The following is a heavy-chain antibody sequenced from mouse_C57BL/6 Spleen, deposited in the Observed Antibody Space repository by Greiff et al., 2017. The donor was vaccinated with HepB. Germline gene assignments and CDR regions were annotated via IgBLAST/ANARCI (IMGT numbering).Heavy chain of an antibody. J-gene: IGHJ4*01. CDR2: ISYDGSN. D-gene: IGHD2-1*01. CDR3: ARDNGNCAMDY. V-gene: IGHV3-6*01. CDR1: GYSITSGYY. Sequence: DVKLQESGPGLVKPSQSLSLTCSVTGYSITSGYYWNWIRQFPGNKLEWMGYISYDGSNNYNPSLKNRISITRDTSKNQFFLKLNSVTTEDTATYYCARDNGNCAMDYWGQGTSVTVSS.